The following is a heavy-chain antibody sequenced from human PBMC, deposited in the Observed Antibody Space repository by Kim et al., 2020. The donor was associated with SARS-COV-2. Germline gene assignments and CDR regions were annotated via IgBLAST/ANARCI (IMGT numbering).Heavy chain of an antibody. CDR2: ISYDGSNK. V-gene: IGHV3-33*05. Sequence: GGSLRLSCAASGFTFSSYGMHWVRQAPGKGLEWVAVISYDGSNKYYADSVKGRFTISRDNSKNTLYLQMNSLRAEDTAVYYCARGGSSSWYDYWGQGTLVTVSS. J-gene: IGHJ4*02. CDR3: ARGGSSSWYDY. CDR1: GFTFSSYG. D-gene: IGHD6-13*01.